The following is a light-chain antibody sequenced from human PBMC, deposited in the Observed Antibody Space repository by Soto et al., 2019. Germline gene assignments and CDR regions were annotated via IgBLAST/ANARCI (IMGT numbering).Light chain of an antibody. Sequence: QSVLTQPPSVSGAPGQRVTISCTGSSSNIGAGYYVHWYQQLPGTAPKLLIYGNTHRPTGVPDRFSGSKSDTSASLAITGLEVEDEADYYCQSYDSSLSRVFGGGTKVTV. CDR1: SSNIGAGYY. CDR2: GNT. J-gene: IGLJ3*02. V-gene: IGLV1-40*01. CDR3: QSYDSSLSRV.